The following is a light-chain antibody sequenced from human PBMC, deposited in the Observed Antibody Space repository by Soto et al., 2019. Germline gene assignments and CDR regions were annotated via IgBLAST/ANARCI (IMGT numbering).Light chain of an antibody. CDR3: QQRSNWPIN. Sequence: DIVLTQSPATLSLSPGERATLSCRASQSISTYLAWYQQKPGQAPRLLIYDASNRATGIPVRFSGSGSGTDFTLTISSLEPEDLAVYYCQQRSNWPINFGQGTRLEIK. J-gene: IGKJ5*01. V-gene: IGKV3-11*01. CDR2: DAS. CDR1: QSISTY.